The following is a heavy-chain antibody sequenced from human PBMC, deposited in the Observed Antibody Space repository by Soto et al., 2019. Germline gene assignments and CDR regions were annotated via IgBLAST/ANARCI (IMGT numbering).Heavy chain of an antibody. Sequence: PETLSLTCTVSGGSISSYYWSWIRQPPGKGLEWIGYIYYSGSTNYNPSLKSRVTISVDTSKNQFSLKLSSVTAADTAVYYCARLTYDSSGYPFDYWGQGTLVTVSS. V-gene: IGHV4-59*01. CDR2: IYYSGST. J-gene: IGHJ4*02. CDR3: ARLTYDSSGYPFDY. CDR1: GGSISSYY. D-gene: IGHD3-22*01.